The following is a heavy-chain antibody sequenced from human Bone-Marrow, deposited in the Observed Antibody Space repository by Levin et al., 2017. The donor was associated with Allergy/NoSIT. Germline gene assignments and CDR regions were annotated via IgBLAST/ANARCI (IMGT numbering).Heavy chain of an antibody. D-gene: IGHD6-13*01. CDR3: AKGPDEASAGPFDY. CDR2: FDPEEGET. V-gene: IGHV1-24*01. Sequence: GESLKISCKVSGNTLIDLSIHWVRQAPGKGLEWMGGFDPEEGETIYAQNFQGRVTMTEDTSTDTAYMELSSLRSYDTAVHYCAKGPDEASAGPFDYWGQGTLVTVSS. J-gene: IGHJ4*02. CDR1: GNTLIDLS.